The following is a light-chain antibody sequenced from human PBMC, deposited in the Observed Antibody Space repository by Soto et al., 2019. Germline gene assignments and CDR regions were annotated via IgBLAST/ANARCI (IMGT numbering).Light chain of an antibody. CDR1: QSVSSF. J-gene: IGKJ4*01. CDR2: FAS. V-gene: IGKV3-11*01. CDR3: QQRHDWPPT. Sequence: EIVLTQSPATLSLSPGERATLSCRASQSVSSFLDWYKQRPGQAPRLLIYFASNRAAGVPPRFSGSGSGTDFTLTISSLEPEDFAVYSCQQRHDWPPTFGGGTKVEIK.